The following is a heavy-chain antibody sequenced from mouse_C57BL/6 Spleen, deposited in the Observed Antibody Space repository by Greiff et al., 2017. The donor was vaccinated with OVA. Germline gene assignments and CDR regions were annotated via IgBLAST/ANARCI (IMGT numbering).Heavy chain of an antibody. D-gene: IGHD2-3*01. CDR3: ARQDGYYSYFDY. J-gene: IGHJ2*01. CDR1: GFTFSSYG. CDR2: ISSGGSYT. Sequence: EVMLVESGGDLVKPGGSLKLSCAASGFTFSSYGMSWVRQTPDKRLEWVATISSGGSYTYYPDSVKGRFTISRDNAKNTLYLQMSSLKSEDTAMDYCARQDGYYSYFDYWGQGTTLTVSS. V-gene: IGHV5-6*01.